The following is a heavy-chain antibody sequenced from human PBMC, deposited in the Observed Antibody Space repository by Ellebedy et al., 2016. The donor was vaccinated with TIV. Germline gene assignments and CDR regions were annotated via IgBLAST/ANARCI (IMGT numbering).Heavy chain of an antibody. CDR3: ARYGYDWNYAPAGFDL. CDR1: GFIISSNY. V-gene: IGHV3-53*01. D-gene: IGHD1-7*01. J-gene: IGHJ5*02. Sequence: GGSLRLXXAASGFIISSNYMSWVRQAPGKGLEWVSILYSGGSPYSADSVKGRFTISRDNSKNTLYLQMDSLRVEDTAIYYCARYGYDWNYAPAGFDLWGPGTLVTVSS. CDR2: LYSGGSP.